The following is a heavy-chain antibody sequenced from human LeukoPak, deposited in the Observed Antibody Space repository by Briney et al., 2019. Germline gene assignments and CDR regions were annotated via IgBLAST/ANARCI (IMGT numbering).Heavy chain of an antibody. J-gene: IGHJ4*02. D-gene: IGHD4-17*01. CDR1: GFTFDDYA. CDR2: IWYDGSNK. Sequence: GGSLRLSCAASGFTFDDYAMHWVRQAPGKGLEWVAIIWYDGSNKYYADSVKGRFTISRDNSKNTLFLEMNSLRAEDTAVYYCARDDGFTPLDYWGQGTLVTVSS. CDR3: ARDDGFTPLDY. V-gene: IGHV3-33*08.